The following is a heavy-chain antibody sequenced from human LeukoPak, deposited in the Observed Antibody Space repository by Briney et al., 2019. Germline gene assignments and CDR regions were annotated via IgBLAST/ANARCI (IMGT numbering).Heavy chain of an antibody. CDR2: VSYSGTV. J-gene: IGHJ2*01. Sequence: PSETLSLTCTVSGVSISSDDYFWGWIRQSPGKGLEWIASVSYSGTVYYNPSLESRVAISLDTSKNQFSLKLSSVTAADTAVYYCARARDFDLWGRGTLVTVSS. V-gene: IGHV4-39*07. CDR3: ARARDFDL. CDR1: GVSISSDDYF.